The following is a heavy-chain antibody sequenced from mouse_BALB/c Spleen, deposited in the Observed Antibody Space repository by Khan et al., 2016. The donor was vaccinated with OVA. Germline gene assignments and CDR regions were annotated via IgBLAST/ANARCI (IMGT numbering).Heavy chain of an antibody. Sequence: QVQLKESGPGLVAPSQTLSITCTVSGFSLSNYGVHWVRQPPGKGLEWLGVIWAGGRTNQNSALMSRLRISKDDSKSQVFLKMNSLKTNDTAMYYCARAFYNGAWFAYWGQGTLVTVYA. J-gene: IGHJ3*01. CDR2: IWAGGRT. CDR3: ARAFYNGAWFAY. CDR1: GFSLSNYG. V-gene: IGHV2-9*02. D-gene: IGHD1-3*01.